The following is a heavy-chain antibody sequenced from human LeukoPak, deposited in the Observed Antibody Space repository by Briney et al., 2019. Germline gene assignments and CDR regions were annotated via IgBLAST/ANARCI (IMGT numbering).Heavy chain of an antibody. Sequence: PGGFLRFSCEAPTLNFRSYWMHGFGQAPGKGRVWGSYIHGVARSSNYARSVKGRLTISTDNANDTLYLRVKSLRAEDTAVYYCATGSGSYYDSWGQGTLVTVSS. J-gene: IGHJ4*02. D-gene: IGHD3-10*01. CDR2: IHGVARSS. V-gene: IGHV3-74*01. CDR1: TLNFRSYW. CDR3: ATGSGSYYDS.